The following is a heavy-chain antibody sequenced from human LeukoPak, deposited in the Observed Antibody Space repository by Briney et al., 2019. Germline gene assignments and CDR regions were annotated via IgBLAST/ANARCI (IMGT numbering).Heavy chain of an antibody. CDR3: ARAAAPGISGWFDP. J-gene: IGHJ5*02. CDR1: GGTFRTYP. V-gene: IGHV1-69*05. CDR2: IIPMFGTA. Sequence: GASVKVSCKASGGTFRTYPISWVRQAPGQGLEWMGGIIPMFGTANYAQKFQGRVTITTDESTSTAYMELTSLRSEDTAVYYCARAAAPGISGWFDPWGQGTLVTVSS. D-gene: IGHD6-13*01.